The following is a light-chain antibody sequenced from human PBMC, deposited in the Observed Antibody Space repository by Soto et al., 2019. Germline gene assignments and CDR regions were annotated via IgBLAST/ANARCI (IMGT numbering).Light chain of an antibody. CDR2: AAS. Sequence: DIQMTQSPSSLSASVGDRVTITCRASQSISSYLNWYQQKPGKAPKLLIYAASSLKRGVPSRFSGSGSGTDFTLTISSLQPEDFATYYCQQSYSTPWTFGQGTQVEIK. CDR3: QQSYSTPWT. CDR1: QSISSY. V-gene: IGKV1-39*01. J-gene: IGKJ1*01.